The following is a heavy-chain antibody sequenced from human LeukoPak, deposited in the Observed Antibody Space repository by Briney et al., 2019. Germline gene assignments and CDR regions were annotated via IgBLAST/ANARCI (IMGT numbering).Heavy chain of an antibody. CDR2: ISYDGSNK. V-gene: IGHV3-30*04. CDR3: ARGPTAYDYVWGSYRPPRAFDI. Sequence: SGGSLRLSCAASGFTFSSYAMHWVRQAPGKGLEWVAVISYDGSNKYYADSVKGRFTISRDNSKNTLYLQMNSLRAEDTAVYYCARGPTAYDYVWGSYRPPRAFDIWGQGTMVTVSS. D-gene: IGHD3-16*02. CDR1: GFTFSSYA. J-gene: IGHJ3*02.